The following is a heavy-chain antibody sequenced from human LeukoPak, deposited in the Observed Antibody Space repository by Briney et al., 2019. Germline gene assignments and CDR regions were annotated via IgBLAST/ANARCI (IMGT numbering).Heavy chain of an antibody. CDR3: ARQGGYSSGWYEDYYYYYGMDV. V-gene: IGHV4-59*08. CDR2: IYYSGST. Sequence: PSETLSLTCTVSGGSISSYYWSWIRQPPGKGLEWIGYIYYSGSTNYNPSLKSRVTISVDTSKNQCSLKLSSVTAADTAVYYCARQGGYSSGWYEDYYYYYGMDVWGQGTTVTVSS. D-gene: IGHD6-19*01. J-gene: IGHJ6*02. CDR1: GGSISSYY.